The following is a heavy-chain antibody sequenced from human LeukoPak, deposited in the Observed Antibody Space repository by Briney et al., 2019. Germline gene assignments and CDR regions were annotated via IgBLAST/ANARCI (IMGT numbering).Heavy chain of an antibody. Sequence: GRSLRLSCAASGFTFSSYGMHWVRQAPGKGLEWVAVIWYDGSNKYYADSVKGRFTISRDNSKNTLYLQMNSLRAEDTAVYYCARDRGDSSGYQDYWGQGTLVTVSS. CDR2: IWYDGSNK. J-gene: IGHJ4*02. CDR1: GFTFSSYG. V-gene: IGHV3-33*01. CDR3: ARDRGDSSGYQDY. D-gene: IGHD3-22*01.